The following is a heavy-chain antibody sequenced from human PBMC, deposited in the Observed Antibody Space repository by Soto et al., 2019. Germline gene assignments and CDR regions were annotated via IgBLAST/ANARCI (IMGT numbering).Heavy chain of an antibody. J-gene: IGHJ4*02. CDR1: GFTFSSYS. Sequence: GGSLRLSCAASGFTFSSYSMNWVRQAPGKGLEWVSYISSSSTIYYADSVKGRFTISRDNAKNSLYLQMNSLRDEDSAVYYCARDYGDYFFSYFDYWGQGTLVTVSS. D-gene: IGHD4-17*01. CDR2: ISSSSTI. CDR3: ARDYGDYFFSYFDY. V-gene: IGHV3-48*02.